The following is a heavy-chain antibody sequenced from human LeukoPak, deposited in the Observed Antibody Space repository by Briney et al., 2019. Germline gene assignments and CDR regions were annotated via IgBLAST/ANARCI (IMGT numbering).Heavy chain of an antibody. V-gene: IGHV1-2*02. CDR1: GYTFTGYY. CDR2: INPNSGGT. Sequence: ASVKVSCKASGYTFTGYYMHWVRQAPGQGLEWMGWINPNSGGTNYAQKFQGRVTMTRDTSISTAYMELSRLRSDDTAVYCCARDLAAAAHFDYWGQGTLVTVSS. D-gene: IGHD6-13*01. CDR3: ARDLAAAAHFDY. J-gene: IGHJ4*02.